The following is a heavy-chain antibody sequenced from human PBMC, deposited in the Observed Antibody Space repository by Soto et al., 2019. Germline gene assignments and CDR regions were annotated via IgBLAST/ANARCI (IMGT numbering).Heavy chain of an antibody. CDR2: IIPIFGTA. CDR3: ARVTYDSSGYYLPLYYYYGMDV. D-gene: IGHD3-22*01. Sequence: ASVKVSYKASGGTLSSYAISWVRQAPGQGLEWMGGIIPIFGTANYAQKFQGRVTITADESTSTAYMELSSLRSEDTAVYYCARVTYDSSGYYLPLYYYYGMDVWGQGTTVTVSS. CDR1: GGTLSSYA. J-gene: IGHJ6*02. V-gene: IGHV1-69*13.